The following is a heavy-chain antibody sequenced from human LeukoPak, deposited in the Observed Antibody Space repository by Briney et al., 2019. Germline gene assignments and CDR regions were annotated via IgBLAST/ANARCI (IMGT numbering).Heavy chain of an antibody. CDR2: ISYDGTNK. V-gene: IGHV3-30*18. CDR1: GLTFSRSA. Sequence: PGRSLRLSCAASGLTFSRSAMHWVRQAPGKGLEWVAVISYDGTNKYYEDSVKGRFTISRDSSKSTLYLQMNSLRAEDTAVYYCAKGSSTGRWVQLELDAFDIWAKGQWSPSLQ. J-gene: IGHJ3*02. D-gene: IGHD5-24*01. CDR3: AKGSSTGRWVQLELDAFDI.